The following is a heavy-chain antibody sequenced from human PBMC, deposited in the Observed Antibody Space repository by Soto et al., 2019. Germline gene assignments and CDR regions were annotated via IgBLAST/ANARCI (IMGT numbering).Heavy chain of an antibody. CDR1: GGSISSGGYS. CDR2: IYHSGST. D-gene: IGHD3-10*01. CDR3: VRAYYGGGAFDY. Sequence: QLQLQESGSGLAKPSQTLSLTCAVSGGSISSGGYSWSWIRQPPGKGLEWIGYIYHSGSTYYNPSLKTRVTISVDRSKNQFSLKLSSVTAADTAVYYCVRAYYGGGAFDYWGQGTLVTVSS. V-gene: IGHV4-30-2*01. J-gene: IGHJ4*02.